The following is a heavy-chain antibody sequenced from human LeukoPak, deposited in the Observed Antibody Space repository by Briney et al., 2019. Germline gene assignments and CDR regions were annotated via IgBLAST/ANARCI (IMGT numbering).Heavy chain of an antibody. J-gene: IGHJ5*02. Sequence: PGGSLRLSCAASGFTFSSYWMSWVRQAPGKGLEWVANIKQDGSEKYYVDSVKGRFTISRDNAKNSLYLQMNSLRAEGTAVYYCARGGGDYVSWFDPWGQGTLVTVSS. CDR1: GFTFSSYW. D-gene: IGHD4-17*01. V-gene: IGHV3-7*01. CDR3: ARGGGDYVSWFDP. CDR2: IKQDGSEK.